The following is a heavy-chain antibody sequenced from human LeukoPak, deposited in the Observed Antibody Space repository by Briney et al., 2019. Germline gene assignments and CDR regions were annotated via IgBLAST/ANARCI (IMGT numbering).Heavy chain of an antibody. Sequence: PSETLSLTCARHRGSLSGYNCSSIRQSPAKGLEWIGEINHSGSTNYNPSLKSRVTISVDTSKNQFSLKLSSVTAADTAVYYCCYCSSTTCYKSAFDVWGHGTMVTVSS. V-gene: IGHV4-34*01. CDR3: CYCSSTTCYKSAFDV. D-gene: IGHD2-2*02. CDR2: INHSGST. CDR1: RGSLSGYN. J-gene: IGHJ3*01.